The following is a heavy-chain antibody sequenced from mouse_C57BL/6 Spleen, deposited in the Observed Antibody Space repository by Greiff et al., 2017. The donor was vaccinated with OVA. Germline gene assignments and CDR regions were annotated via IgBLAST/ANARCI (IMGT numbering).Heavy chain of an antibody. D-gene: IGHD1-1*01. V-gene: IGHV1-50*01. J-gene: IGHJ1*03. CDR2: IDPSDSYT. Sequence: VQLQQPGAELVKPGASVKLSCKASGYTFTSYWMQWVKQRPGQGLEWIGEIDPSDSYTNYNQKFKGKATLTVDTSSSTASVQLSSLTSEDSAVYYCARKDYGSSPYWYFDVWGTGTTVTVSS. CDR3: ARKDYGSSPYWYFDV. CDR1: GYTFTSYW.